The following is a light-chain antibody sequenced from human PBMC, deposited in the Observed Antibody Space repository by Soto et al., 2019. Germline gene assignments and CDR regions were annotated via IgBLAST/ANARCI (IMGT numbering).Light chain of an antibody. CDR1: QSVSSY. Sequence: EIVLTQSPATLSLSPGERATLSCRASQSVSSYLAWYQQKPGQAPRLLIYDVSNRATGIPPRFSGSGSGTDFTLTISSLEAEDFAVYYCQQRSNWPLTFGGGTKVEIK. CDR2: DVS. V-gene: IGKV3-11*01. J-gene: IGKJ4*01. CDR3: QQRSNWPLT.